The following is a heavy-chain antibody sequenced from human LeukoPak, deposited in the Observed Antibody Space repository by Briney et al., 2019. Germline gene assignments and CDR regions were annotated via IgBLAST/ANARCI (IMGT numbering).Heavy chain of an antibody. Sequence: GGSLRLSCAASGFTFNTYAMSWVRQAPGKGLEWVSSISGSGGSTYHADSVKGRFTISRDNSKNTLFLLMNKLSAEDTAVYYCAREFVVYNDYRWRTYHNDAVDSWGEGTMVTVSA. D-gene: IGHD5-12*01. CDR3: AREFVVYNDYRWRTYHNDAVDS. V-gene: IGHV3-23*01. CDR2: ISGSGGST. CDR1: GFTFNTYA. J-gene: IGHJ3*02.